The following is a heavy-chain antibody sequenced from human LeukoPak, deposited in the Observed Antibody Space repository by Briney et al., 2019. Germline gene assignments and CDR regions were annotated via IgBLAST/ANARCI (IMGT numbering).Heavy chain of an antibody. CDR3: ARAPGIFGVVIPRSDY. Sequence: APVTVSCKASGYTFTGYYMHWVRQAPGQGREWMGWINPNSGGTNYAQMFQGRVTITRETSISTAYMEVSRLRSGGTAVYYCARAPGIFGVVIPRSDYRVEGTLVTVSS. V-gene: IGHV1-2*02. J-gene: IGHJ4*02. CDR2: INPNSGGT. D-gene: IGHD3-3*01. CDR1: GYTFTGYY.